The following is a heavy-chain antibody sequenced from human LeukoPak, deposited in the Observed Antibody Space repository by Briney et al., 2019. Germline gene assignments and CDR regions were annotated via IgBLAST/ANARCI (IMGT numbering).Heavy chain of an antibody. CDR2: ISSSSSTI. CDR3: ARDYYDSSGYYFGSY. J-gene: IGHJ4*02. V-gene: IGHV3-48*01. Sequence: PAGGSLRLSCAASGFTFSTYIMNWVRQAPGKGLEWLSYISSSSSTIYYADSVKGRFTISRDNAKNSLYLQMNSLRAEDTAVYYCARDYYDSSGYYFGSYWGQGTLVTVSS. D-gene: IGHD3-22*01. CDR1: GFTFSTYI.